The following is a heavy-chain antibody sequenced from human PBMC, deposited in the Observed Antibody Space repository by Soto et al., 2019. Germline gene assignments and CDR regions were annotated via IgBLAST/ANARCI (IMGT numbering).Heavy chain of an antibody. CDR2: ISGSGGST. V-gene: IGHV3-23*01. J-gene: IGHJ4*02. D-gene: IGHD6-19*01. CDR1: GFTFSSYA. Sequence: GGSLRLSCAASGFTFSSYAMSWVRQAPGKGLEWVSAISGSGGSTYYADSVKGRFTISRDNSKNTLYLQMNSLRAEDTVVYYCAKDLRIAVAGNFDYWGRGTLVTVSS. CDR3: AKDLRIAVAGNFDY.